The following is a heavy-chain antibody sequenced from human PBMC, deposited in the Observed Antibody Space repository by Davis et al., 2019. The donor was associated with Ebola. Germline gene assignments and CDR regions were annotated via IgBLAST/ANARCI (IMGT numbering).Heavy chain of an antibody. CDR3: ARDSTTTVTTLDY. J-gene: IGHJ4*02. D-gene: IGHD4-17*01. Sequence: SETLSLTCAVYGGSFSGYYWSWIRQPPGKGLEWIGEINHSGSTNYNPSLKSRVTISVDKSKNQFSLKLSSVTAADTAVYYCARDSTTTVTTLDYWGQGTLVTVSS. CDR2: INHSGST. V-gene: IGHV4-34*01. CDR1: GGSFSGYY.